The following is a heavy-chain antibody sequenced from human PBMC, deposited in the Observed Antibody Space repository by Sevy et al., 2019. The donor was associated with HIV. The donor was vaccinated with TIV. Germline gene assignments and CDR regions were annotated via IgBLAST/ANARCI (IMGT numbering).Heavy chain of an antibody. D-gene: IGHD2-2*01. V-gene: IGHV3-7*03. CDR2: IKQDGSEK. Sequence: GGSLRLSCAASGFTFSSYWMSWVRQAPGKGLEWVANIKQDGSEKYYVDSVKSRFTISRDNAKNSLYLQMNSLRAEDTAVYYCARDIVVVPAAPKYYYYYYMDVWGKGTTVTVSS. J-gene: IGHJ6*03. CDR1: GFTFSSYW. CDR3: ARDIVVVPAAPKYYYYYYMDV.